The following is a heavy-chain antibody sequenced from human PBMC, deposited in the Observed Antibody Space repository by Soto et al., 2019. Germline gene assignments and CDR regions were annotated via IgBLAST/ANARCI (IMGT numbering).Heavy chain of an antibody. CDR3: ARDDVHYDGGHCYAVSLDV. Sequence: GGSLRLSCAASGFTVSSKYMSWVRQAPGKGLEWVSLIQSGGPTYYADSVKGRFTISRDTSENTLHLQMDSLRAEDTAVYYCARDDVHYDGGHCYAVSLDVWGKGTTVTVSS. J-gene: IGHJ6*04. CDR1: GFTVSSKY. CDR2: IQSGGPT. D-gene: IGHD2-21*02. V-gene: IGHV3-66*01.